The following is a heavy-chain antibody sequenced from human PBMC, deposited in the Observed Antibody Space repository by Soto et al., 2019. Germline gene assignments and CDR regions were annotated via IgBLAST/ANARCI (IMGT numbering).Heavy chain of an antibody. J-gene: IGHJ4*02. Sequence: PGESLKISCKGSGYSFTTYWIGWVRQMPGKGLEWMGIIYPGDSDTRYSPSFQGQVTISADKSISTAYLQWSSLKASDTAVYYCAVSKFLVVVAGVVPYYFDDWGQGALVTGLL. D-gene: IGHD2-15*01. CDR2: IYPGDSDT. CDR3: AVSKFLVVVAGVVPYYFDD. CDR1: GYSFTTYW. V-gene: IGHV5-51*01.